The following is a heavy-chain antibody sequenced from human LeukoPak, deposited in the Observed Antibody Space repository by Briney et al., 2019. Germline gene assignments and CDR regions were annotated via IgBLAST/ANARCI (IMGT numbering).Heavy chain of an antibody. CDR1: GFTFSSYA. CDR3: ATRYSGTYHRGSPFDY. D-gene: IGHD1-26*01. V-gene: IGHV3-30-3*01. J-gene: IGHJ4*02. Sequence: GGSLRLSCAASGFTFSSYAMHWVRQAPGKGLEWVAVISYDGSNKYYADSVKGRFTISRDNAKNSLYLQMNSLRGEDTAVYYCATRYSGTYHRGSPFDYWGQGTLVTVSS. CDR2: ISYDGSNK.